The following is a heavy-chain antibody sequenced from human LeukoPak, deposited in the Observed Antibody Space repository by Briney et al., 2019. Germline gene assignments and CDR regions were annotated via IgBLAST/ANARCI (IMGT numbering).Heavy chain of an antibody. Sequence: GGSLSLSCAASGFPFITYSMNWVRQAPGKGLEWVSSISSSSSYIYYADSVKGRFTISRDNAKNSLYLQMNSLRAEDTAVYYCARTGTTYPIDYWGQGTLVTVSS. D-gene: IGHD4-17*01. J-gene: IGHJ4*02. CDR2: ISSSSSYI. CDR3: ARTGTTYPIDY. CDR1: GFPFITYS. V-gene: IGHV3-21*01.